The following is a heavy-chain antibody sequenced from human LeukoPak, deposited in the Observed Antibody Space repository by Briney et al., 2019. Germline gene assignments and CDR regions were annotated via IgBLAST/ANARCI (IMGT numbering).Heavy chain of an antibody. J-gene: IGHJ4*02. CDR1: GGSFSGYY. Sequence: SEALSLTCAVYGGSFSGYYWSWIRQPPGKGLEWIGEINHSGSTNYNPSLKSRVTISVDTSKNQFSLKLSSVTAADTAAYYCARTTMIAHATNYWGQGTLVTVSS. V-gene: IGHV4-34*01. CDR2: INHSGST. D-gene: IGHD3-22*01. CDR3: ARTTMIAHATNY.